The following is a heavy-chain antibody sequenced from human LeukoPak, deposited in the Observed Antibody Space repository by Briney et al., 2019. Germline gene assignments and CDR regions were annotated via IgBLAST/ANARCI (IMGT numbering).Heavy chain of an antibody. CDR1: GFTFSSYW. D-gene: IGHD3-10*01. Sequence: GSLRLSCAASGFTFSSYWMSWVRQAPGKGLEWIGSIYHSGNTYYNPSLKSRVTISGDTSKNQFSLKLSSVTAADTAVYYCARGWGVPGTLDYWGQGTLVTVSP. CDR3: ARGWGVPGTLDY. CDR2: IYHSGNT. V-gene: IGHV4-38-2*01. J-gene: IGHJ4*02.